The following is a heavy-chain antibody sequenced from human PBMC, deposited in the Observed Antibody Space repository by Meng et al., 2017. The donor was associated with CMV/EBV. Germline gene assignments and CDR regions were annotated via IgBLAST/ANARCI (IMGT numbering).Heavy chain of an antibody. CDR3: AREGWADIVVVPAAGGMDV. D-gene: IGHD2-2*01. V-gene: IGHV3-7*01. J-gene: IGHJ6*02. Sequence: GESLKISCAASGFTFSSYGMHWVRQAPGKGLEWVANIKQDGSEKYYVDSVKGRFTISRDNAKNSLYLQMNSLRAEDTAVYYCAREGWADIVVVPAAGGMDVWGQGTTVTVSS. CDR2: IKQDGSEK. CDR1: GFTFSSYG.